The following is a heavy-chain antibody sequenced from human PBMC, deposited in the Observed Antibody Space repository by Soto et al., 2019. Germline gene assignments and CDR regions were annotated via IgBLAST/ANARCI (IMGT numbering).Heavy chain of an antibody. Sequence: QVQLVQSGAEVKKPGSSVKVSCKASGGTFGSYTISWVRQAPGQGLEWMGRIIPILGIANYAQKFQGRVTITADKSTSTAYMELSSLRSEDTAVYYCARTPLDYGDYVGYYYGMDVWGQGTTVTVSS. V-gene: IGHV1-69*02. CDR1: GGTFGSYT. CDR3: ARTPLDYGDYVGYYYGMDV. CDR2: IIPILGIA. J-gene: IGHJ6*02. D-gene: IGHD4-17*01.